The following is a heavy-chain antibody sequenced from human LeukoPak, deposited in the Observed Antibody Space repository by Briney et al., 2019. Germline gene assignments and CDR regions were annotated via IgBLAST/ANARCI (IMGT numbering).Heavy chain of an antibody. J-gene: IGHJ6*02. V-gene: IGHV1-69*04. D-gene: IGHD3-22*01. CDR3: ARGGYYDSDLEDV. CDR2: IIPILGIA. CDR1: GGTFSSYA. Sequence: SVKVSCKASGGTFSSYAISWVRQAPGQGLEWMGRIIPILGIANYAQKFQGRVTITADKSTSTAYMELSSLRSEDTAVYYCARGGYYDSDLEDVWGQGTTVTVSS.